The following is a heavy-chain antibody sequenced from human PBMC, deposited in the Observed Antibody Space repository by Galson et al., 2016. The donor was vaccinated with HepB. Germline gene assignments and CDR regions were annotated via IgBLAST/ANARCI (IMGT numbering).Heavy chain of an antibody. CDR3: VAGYCSSSSCPGGLDY. D-gene: IGHD2-2*03. CDR2: IKQDGSQK. Sequence: SLRLSCAASGFTFSDYWMSWVRQAPGKGLEWVANIKQDGSQKYYVDSVKGRFTISRDNAKNSLYLQMNSLRAEDTAVYYCVAGYCSSSSCPGGLDYWGQGTLATVSS. J-gene: IGHJ4*02. V-gene: IGHV3-7*01. CDR1: GFTFSDYW.